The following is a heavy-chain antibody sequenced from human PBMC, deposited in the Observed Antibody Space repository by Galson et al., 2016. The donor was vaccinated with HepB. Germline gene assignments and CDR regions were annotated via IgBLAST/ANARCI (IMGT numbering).Heavy chain of an antibody. J-gene: IGHJ4*02. D-gene: IGHD4-23*01. Sequence: SLRLSCAASGFTFSTYAMSWVRQAPGKGLESVSSISGGGTTTSYADSVKGRFTISRDSSKNTLHLQMNSLGAEDTAVYYCARSLYGGNIDWGQGTLVTASS. CDR2: ISGGGTTT. V-gene: IGHV3-23*01. CDR3: ARSLYGGNID. CDR1: GFTFSTYA.